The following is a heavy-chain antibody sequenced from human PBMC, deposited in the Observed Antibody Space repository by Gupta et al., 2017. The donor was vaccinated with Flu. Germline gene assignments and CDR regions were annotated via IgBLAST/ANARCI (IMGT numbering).Heavy chain of an antibody. CDR3: ARVAAAAGTNWFDP. V-gene: IGHV4-59*01. CDR2: IYYSGST. CDR1: GGSISSSY. Sequence: QVQLQESGPGLVKPSETLSLTCTVSGGSISSSYWSWIRQPPGKGLEWIGYIYYSGSTNYNPSLKSRVTISVDTSKNQFSLKLSSVTAADTAVYYCARVAAAAGTNWFDPWGQGTLVTVSS. D-gene: IGHD6-13*01. J-gene: IGHJ5*02.